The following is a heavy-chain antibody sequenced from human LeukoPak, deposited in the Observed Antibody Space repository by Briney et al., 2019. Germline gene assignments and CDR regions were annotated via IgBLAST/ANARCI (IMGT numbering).Heavy chain of an antibody. J-gene: IGHJ4*02. CDR3: ARDKSVGATPFDY. V-gene: IGHV3-7*05. CDR2: IKQDGSEK. CDR1: GFTFSNYW. Sequence: GGSLRLSCAASGFTFSNYWMGWVRQAPGKGLERVANIKQDGSEKYYVDSVKGRFTISRDNAKKSLYLQMNSLRAEDTAVYYCARDKSVGATPFDYWGQGTLVTVSS. D-gene: IGHD1-26*01.